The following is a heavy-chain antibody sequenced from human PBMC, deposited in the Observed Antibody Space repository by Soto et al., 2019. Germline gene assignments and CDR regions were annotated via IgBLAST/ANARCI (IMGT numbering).Heavy chain of an antibody. CDR1: GGSISSSFYY. CDR3: ARTTGDNAYSPFDY. J-gene: IGHJ4*02. V-gene: IGHV4-39*01. CDR2: MHYSGST. Sequence: SETLSLTCTVSGGSISSSFYYWGWIRQPPGKGLEWIGSMHYSGSTYYHPSLRSRVTISVDTSRNQLSLKLSSVTAADTAVFYCARTTGDNAYSPFDYWGLGTLVTVSS. D-gene: IGHD3-16*01.